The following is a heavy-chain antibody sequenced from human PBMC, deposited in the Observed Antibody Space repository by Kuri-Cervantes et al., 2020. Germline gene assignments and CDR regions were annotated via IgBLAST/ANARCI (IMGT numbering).Heavy chain of an antibody. J-gene: IGHJ6*02. CDR1: GGSISSGDYY. D-gene: IGHD3-10*01. CDR2: IYYSGST. Sequence: LRLSCTVSGGSISSGDYYWSWIRQPPGKGLEWIGYIYYSGSTYYNPSLKSRVTISVDTSKNQFSLKLSSVTAADTAVYYCARDLRYRFGPDRGVPGRYGMDVWGQGTTVTVSS. V-gene: IGHV4-30-4*01. CDR3: ARDLRYRFGPDRGVPGRYGMDV.